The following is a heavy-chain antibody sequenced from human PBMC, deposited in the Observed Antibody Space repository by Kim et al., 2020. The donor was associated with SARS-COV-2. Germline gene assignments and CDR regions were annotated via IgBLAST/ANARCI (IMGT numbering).Heavy chain of an antibody. V-gene: IGHV1-3*01. CDR2: T. Sequence: TKDSQKFRARVTITRDTTASTAYMELSSLRSEDTAVYYCARGSGWAFDYWGQGTLVTVAS. D-gene: IGHD6-19*01. J-gene: IGHJ4*02. CDR3: ARGSGWAFDY.